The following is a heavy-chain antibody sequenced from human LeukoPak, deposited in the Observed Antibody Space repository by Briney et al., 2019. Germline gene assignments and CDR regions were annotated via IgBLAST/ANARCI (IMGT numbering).Heavy chain of an antibody. CDR2: INHSGST. D-gene: IGHD3-22*01. Sequence: SETLSLTCAVYGGSFSGYYWSWIRQPPGKGLEWIGEINHSGSTNYNPSLKSRVTISVDTSKNQFSLKPSSVTAADTAVYYCARGHSYYDSSGYYPYYYYYYMDVWGKGTTVTVSS. V-gene: IGHV4-34*01. CDR1: GGSFSGYY. CDR3: ARGHSYYDSSGYYPYYYYYYMDV. J-gene: IGHJ6*03.